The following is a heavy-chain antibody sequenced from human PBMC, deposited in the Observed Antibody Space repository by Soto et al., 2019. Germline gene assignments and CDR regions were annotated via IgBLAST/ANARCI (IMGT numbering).Heavy chain of an antibody. Sequence: KPSETLSLTCTVSGGSISFHYWSWIRQPPGKGLEWIGYISYSGSTHYNPSLNSRVTISVDTSKNQLPLGLSSVTAADTAVYFCARFGATSYFDYWGQGSQVTVSS. V-gene: IGHV4-59*11. CDR2: ISYSGST. CDR1: GGSISFHY. CDR3: ARFGATSYFDY. D-gene: IGHD3-3*01. J-gene: IGHJ4*02.